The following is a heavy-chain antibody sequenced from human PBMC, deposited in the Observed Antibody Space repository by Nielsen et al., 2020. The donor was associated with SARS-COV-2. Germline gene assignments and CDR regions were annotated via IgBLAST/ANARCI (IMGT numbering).Heavy chain of an antibody. CDR3: ARDPSSSWYNWFDP. V-gene: IGHV3-23*01. Sequence: GESLKISCAASGFTFSSYAMSSVRQAPGKGLEWVSAISGSGGSTYYADSVKGRFTISRDNSKNTLYLQMNSLRAEDTAVYYCARDPSSSWYNWFDPWGQGTLVTVSS. J-gene: IGHJ5*02. CDR2: ISGSGGST. CDR1: GFTFSSYA. D-gene: IGHD6-13*01.